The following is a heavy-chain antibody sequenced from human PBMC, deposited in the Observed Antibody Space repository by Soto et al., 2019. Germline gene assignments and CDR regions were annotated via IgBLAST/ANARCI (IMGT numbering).Heavy chain of an antibody. Sequence: EVQLLESGVGLTEPGGSLRLSGAATGFTFNNHAMTWVRWAAGKGLEWVSAISDAGERTFYEGSVRGRFTVSRDNFKNILYLQMKALRVEDTAMYYCARDYSSVWSRGIDVWGQGTLVTVSS. D-gene: IGHD6-19*01. J-gene: IGHJ4*02. CDR3: ARDYSSVWSRGIDV. V-gene: IGHV3-23*01. CDR1: GFTFNNHA. CDR2: ISDAGERT.